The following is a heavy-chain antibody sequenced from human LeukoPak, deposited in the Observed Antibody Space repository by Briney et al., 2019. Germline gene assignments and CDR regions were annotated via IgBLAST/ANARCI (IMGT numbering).Heavy chain of an antibody. V-gene: IGHV4-34*01. CDR2: VYHSGNT. J-gene: IGHJ6*03. CDR3: ARVRKGYCSSTTCYDRFYYYYIDV. D-gene: IGHD2-2*01. CDR1: GGSFSGYY. Sequence: SETLSLTCAVYGGSFSGYYWTWIRQPPGKGLEWIGEVYHSGNTNYSPSLKRRITISVDTSKNQFSLRLRSATAADTAVYYCARVRKGYCSSTTCYDRFYYYYIDVWDKGTTVTVSS.